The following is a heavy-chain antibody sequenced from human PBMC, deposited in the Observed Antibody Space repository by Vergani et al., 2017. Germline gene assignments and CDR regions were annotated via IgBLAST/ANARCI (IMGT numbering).Heavy chain of an antibody. D-gene: IGHD3-10*01. Sequence: EVQLVESGGGLVKPGGSLRLSCAASGFTFSSYAMSWVRQAPGKGLEWVSAISGSGGSTYYADSVKGRFTISRDNSKNTLYLQMNRLRAADTAVYYCAVCVGEFRPFDYWGQGTLVTVSS. V-gene: IGHV3-23*04. CDR2: ISGSGGST. CDR1: GFTFSSYA. J-gene: IGHJ4*02. CDR3: AVCVGEFRPFDY.